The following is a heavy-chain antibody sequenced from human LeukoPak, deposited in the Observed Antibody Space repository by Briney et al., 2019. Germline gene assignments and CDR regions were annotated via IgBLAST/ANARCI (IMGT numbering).Heavy chain of an antibody. J-gene: IGHJ6*03. CDR3: AKAGDSGYSSSWYYYYMDV. D-gene: IGHD6-13*01. V-gene: IGHV3-23*01. CDR1: GFTFSSYA. CDR2: ISGSGGST. Sequence: GGSLRLSCAASGFTFSSYAMSWVRQAPGKGLEWVSAISGSGGSTYYADSVRGRFTISRDNSKNTLYLQMNSLRAEDTAVYYCAKAGDSGYSSSWYYYYMDVWGKGTTVTVSS.